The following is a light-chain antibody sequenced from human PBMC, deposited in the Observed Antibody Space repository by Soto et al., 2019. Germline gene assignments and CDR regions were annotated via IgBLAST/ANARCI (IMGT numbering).Light chain of an antibody. CDR3: QHYDGAPIT. CDR2: AAS. J-gene: IGKJ3*01. Sequence: EIVLTQSPDTLSLSPGERATLFCRASQTLSINSLAWYQQKPGQAPRLLIYAASTRDTGIPDRFNGSGSGTDFALTINRLEPEDFAVYYCQHYDGAPITFVPGTKVDVK. CDR1: QTLSINS. V-gene: IGKV3-20*01.